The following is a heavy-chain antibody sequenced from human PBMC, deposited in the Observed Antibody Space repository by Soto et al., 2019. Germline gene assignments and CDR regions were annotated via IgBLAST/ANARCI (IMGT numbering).Heavy chain of an antibody. D-gene: IGHD3-22*01. Sequence: SVKVSCKASGYTFTSYYMHWVRQAPGQGLEWMGIINPSGGSTSYAQKFQGRVTMTRDTSTSTVYMELSSLRSEDTAVYYCARELLVVVTTYIRNYGMDVWGQGTTVTVSS. J-gene: IGHJ6*02. V-gene: IGHV1-46*01. CDR3: ARELLVVVTTYIRNYGMDV. CDR1: GYTFTSYY. CDR2: INPSGGST.